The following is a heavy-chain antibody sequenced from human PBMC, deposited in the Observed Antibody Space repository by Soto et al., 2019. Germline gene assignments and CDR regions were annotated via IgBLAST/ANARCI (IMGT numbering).Heavy chain of an antibody. CDR3: ARGRYDFWSGSTVYYYYGMDV. J-gene: IGHJ6*02. V-gene: IGHV1-2*02. CDR1: GYTFTGYY. D-gene: IGHD3-3*01. CDR2: INPNSGGT. Sequence: ASVNGSCKASGYTFTGYYMHWVRQAPGQGLEWMGWINPNSGGTNYAQKFQGRVTMTRDTSISTAYMELSRLRSDDTAVYYCARGRYDFWSGSTVYYYYGMDVWGQGTTVTVSS.